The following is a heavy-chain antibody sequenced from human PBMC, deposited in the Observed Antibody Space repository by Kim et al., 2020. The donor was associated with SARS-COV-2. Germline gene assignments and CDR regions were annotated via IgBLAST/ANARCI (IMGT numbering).Heavy chain of an antibody. CDR1: GFTFSNAW. V-gene: IGHV3-15*01. CDR2: IKSKTDGGTT. J-gene: IGHJ5*02. D-gene: IGHD6-19*01. CDR3: TTDPQWLAQTGFDP. Sequence: GGSLRLSCAASGFTFSNAWMSWVRQAPGKGLEWVGRIKSKTDGGTTDYAAPVKGRFTISRDDSKNTLYLQMNSLKTEDTAVYYCTTDPQWLAQTGFDPWGQGTLVTVSS.